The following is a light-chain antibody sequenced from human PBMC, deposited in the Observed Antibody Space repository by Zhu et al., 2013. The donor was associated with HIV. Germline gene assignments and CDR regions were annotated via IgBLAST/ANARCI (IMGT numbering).Light chain of an antibody. CDR3: HQYDNWPPWT. Sequence: EIVLTQSPATLSVSPGERVTLSCRASQRINTNLAWYQQKPGQAPRLLILSASARATGVPGRFSASGSGTEFTLTINGLQSEDFAFYFCHQYDNWPPWTFAKGPRWK. CDR2: SAS. CDR1: QRINTN. V-gene: IGKV3-15*01. J-gene: IGKJ1*01.